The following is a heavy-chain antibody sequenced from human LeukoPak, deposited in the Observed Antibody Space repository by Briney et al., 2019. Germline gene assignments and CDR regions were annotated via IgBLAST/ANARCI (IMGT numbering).Heavy chain of an antibody. CDR2: ISSSSSTI. CDR3: VKARGSLEARAFDI. J-gene: IGHJ3*02. Sequence: GGSLRLSCAASGFTFSGYRMNWVRQAPGKGLEWVSYISSSSSTIYYADSVKGRFTISRDNAKNSLYLQMNSLRDEDTAVYYCVKARGSLEARAFDIWGQGTTVTVSS. CDR1: GFTFSGYR. V-gene: IGHV3-48*02. D-gene: IGHD5-12*01.